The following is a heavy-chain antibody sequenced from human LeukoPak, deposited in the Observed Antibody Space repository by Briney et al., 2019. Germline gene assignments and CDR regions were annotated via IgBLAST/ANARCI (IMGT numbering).Heavy chain of an antibody. CDR1: GGTFSSYA. CDR2: IIPIFGTA. D-gene: IGHD2-2*01. J-gene: IGHJ5*02. V-gene: IGHV1-69*13. Sequence: GASVKVSCRASGGTFSSYAISWVRQAPGQGLEWMGGIIPIFGTANYAQKFQGRVTITADESTSTACMEMSSLRSEDTGVYYCARGTGVPAAMTWFDPWGQGTLVTFSS. CDR3: ARGTGVPAAMTWFDP.